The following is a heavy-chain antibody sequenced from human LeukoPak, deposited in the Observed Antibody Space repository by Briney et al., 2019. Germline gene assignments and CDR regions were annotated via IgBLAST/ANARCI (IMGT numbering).Heavy chain of an antibody. V-gene: IGHV4-4*02. CDR1: GGSISSSNW. CDR3: ARDMVRGIDAFDL. D-gene: IGHD3-10*01. J-gene: IGHJ3*01. CDR2: IYHSGST. Sequence: SETLSLTCAVSGGSISSSNWWSWVRQPPGKGLEWIGEIYHSGSTNYNPSLKSRVTISVDKSKNQFSLKLSSVTAADTAVYYCARDMVRGIDAFDLWGQGTMVTVSS.